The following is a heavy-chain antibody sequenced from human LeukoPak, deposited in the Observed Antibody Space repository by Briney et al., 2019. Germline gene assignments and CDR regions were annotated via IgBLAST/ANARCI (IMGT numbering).Heavy chain of an antibody. CDR3: AKAASGYYLFTVGYFDY. D-gene: IGHD3-22*01. CDR2: ISGSGGST. J-gene: IGHJ4*02. CDR1: GFTVSSNS. Sequence: GGSLRLSCTVSGFTVSSNSMSWVRQAPGKGLEWVSAISGSGGSTYYADSVKGRFTISRDNSKNTLYLQMNSLRAEDTAVYYCAKAASGYYLFTVGYFDYWGQGTLVTVSS. V-gene: IGHV3-23*01.